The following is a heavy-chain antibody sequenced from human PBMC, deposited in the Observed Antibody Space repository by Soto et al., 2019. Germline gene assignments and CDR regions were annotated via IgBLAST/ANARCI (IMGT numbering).Heavy chain of an antibody. CDR2: IYPGDSDT. CDR1: GYSFTSYW. Sequence: PGESLKISCKGSGYSFTSYWIGWVRQMPGKGLEWMGIIYPGDSDTRYSPSFQGQVTISADKSISTAYLQWSSLKASDTAMYYCARMGSTRNHHYYYGMDVWGQGTTVTVSS. V-gene: IGHV5-51*01. J-gene: IGHJ6*02. CDR3: ARMGSTRNHHYYYGMDV. D-gene: IGHD2-2*01.